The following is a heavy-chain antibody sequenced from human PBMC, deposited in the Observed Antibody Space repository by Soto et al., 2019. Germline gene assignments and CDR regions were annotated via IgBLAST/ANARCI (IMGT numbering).Heavy chain of an antibody. J-gene: IGHJ6*03. V-gene: IGHV3-33*01. CDR2: IWYDGSNK. Sequence: PGGSLRLSCAASGFTFSSYGMHWVRQAPGKGLEWVAVIWYDGSNKYYADSVKGRFTISRDNSKNTLYLQMNSLRAEDTAVYYCARDRSVTKDYYYYYYMDVWGKGTTVTVSS. CDR1: GFTFSSYG. D-gene: IGHD4-4*01. CDR3: ARDRSVTKDYYYYYYMDV.